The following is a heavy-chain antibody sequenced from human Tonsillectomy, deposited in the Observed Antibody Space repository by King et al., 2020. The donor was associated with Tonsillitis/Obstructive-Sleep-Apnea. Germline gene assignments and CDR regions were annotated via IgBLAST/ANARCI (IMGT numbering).Heavy chain of an antibody. CDR2: ISWNTGSI. V-gene: IGHV3-9*01. CDR1: EFTFDDYA. Sequence: VQLVESGGGLVQPGRSLRLSCAASEFTFDDYAMHWVRQAPGKGLEWVSGISWNTGSIGYADSVKGRFTISRDNAKNSLYLQMNSLRAEDTALYYCAKTYALNWNDERCFDYWGQGTLVTVSS. J-gene: IGHJ4*02. D-gene: IGHD1-1*01. CDR3: AKTYALNWNDERCFDY.